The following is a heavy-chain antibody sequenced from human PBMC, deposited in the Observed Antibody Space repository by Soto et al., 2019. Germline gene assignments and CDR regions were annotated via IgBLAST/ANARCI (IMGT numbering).Heavy chain of an antibody. J-gene: IGHJ4*02. CDR2: ISSSSSYI. CDR1: GFTFSSYS. CDR3: AREPLGIAVAGTGLDY. Sequence: SGGSLRLSCAASGFTFSSYSMNWVRQAPGKGLEWVSSISSSSSYIYYADSVKGRFTISRDNAKNSLYLQMNSLRAEDTAVYYCAREPLGIAVAGTGLDYWGQGTLVTVSS. D-gene: IGHD6-19*01. V-gene: IGHV3-21*01.